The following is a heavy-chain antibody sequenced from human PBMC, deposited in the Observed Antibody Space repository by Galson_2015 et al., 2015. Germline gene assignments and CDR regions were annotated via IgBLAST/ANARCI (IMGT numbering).Heavy chain of an antibody. CDR1: GFNVSNTY. CDR2: IYSGGTT. Sequence: SLRLSCAASGFNVSNTYMSWVRQAPGKGLEWVSLIYSGGTTSYADYVKGRFTIPRDNSKNTVYLQLSSLRAADTAVYYCARGLVVAATDWYFDLWGRGTLVTVSS. D-gene: IGHD2-15*01. J-gene: IGHJ2*01. CDR3: ARGLVVAATDWYFDL. V-gene: IGHV3-53*01.